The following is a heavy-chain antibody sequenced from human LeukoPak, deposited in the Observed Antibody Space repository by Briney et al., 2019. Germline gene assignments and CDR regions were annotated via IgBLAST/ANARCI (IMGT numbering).Heavy chain of an antibody. J-gene: IGHJ4*02. D-gene: IGHD6-19*01. CDR2: INHSGST. V-gene: IGHV4-34*01. Sequence: PSETLSPTCAVYGGSFSGYYWSWIRQPPGKGLEWIGEINHSGSTNYNPSLKSRVTISVDTSKNQFSLKLSSVTAADTAVYYCARDRSGWSLFDYWGQGTLVTVSS. CDR3: ARDRSGWSLFDY. CDR1: GGSFSGYY.